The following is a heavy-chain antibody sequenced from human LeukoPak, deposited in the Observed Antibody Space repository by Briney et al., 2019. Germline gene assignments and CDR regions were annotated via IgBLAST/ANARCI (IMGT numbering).Heavy chain of an antibody. J-gene: IGHJ5*02. CDR2: IYYSGST. Sequence: PSETLSLTCTVSGGSISSGDYYWSWIRQPPGKGLEWIGYIYYSGSTYYNPSLKSRVTISVDTSKNQFSLKLSSVTAADTAVYYCARAAEIVVVAATRTHNWFDPWGQGTLVTVSS. CDR1: GGSISSGDYY. CDR3: ARAAEIVVVAATRTHNWFDP. D-gene: IGHD2-15*01. V-gene: IGHV4-30-4*01.